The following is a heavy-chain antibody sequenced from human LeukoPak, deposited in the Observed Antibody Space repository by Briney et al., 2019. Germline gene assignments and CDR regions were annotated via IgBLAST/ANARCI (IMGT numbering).Heavy chain of an antibody. J-gene: IGHJ4*02. V-gene: IGHV3-33*01. CDR3: ARIYNWNDPFDY. Sequence: PGGSLRLSCAASGFTFSSYGMHWVRQAPGRGLEWVAVIWYDGSNKYYADSVKGRFTISRDNSKNTLYLQMNSLRAEDTAVYYCARIYNWNDPFDYWGQGTLVTVSS. CDR1: GFTFSSYG. D-gene: IGHD1-1*01. CDR2: IWYDGSNK.